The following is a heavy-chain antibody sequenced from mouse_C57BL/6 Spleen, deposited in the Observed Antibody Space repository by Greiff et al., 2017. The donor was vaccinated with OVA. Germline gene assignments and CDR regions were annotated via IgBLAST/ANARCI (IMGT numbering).Heavy chain of an antibody. D-gene: IGHD1-1*01. Sequence: EVMLVESGGGLVKPGGSLKLSCAASGFTFSSYAMSWVRQTPEKRLEWVATISDGGSYTYYPDNVKGRFTISRDNAKNNLYLQMSHLKSEDTAMYYCAREGYYGSRKAMDYWGQGTSVTVSS. CDR3: AREGYYGSRKAMDY. V-gene: IGHV5-4*01. CDR2: ISDGGSYT. CDR1: GFTFSSYA. J-gene: IGHJ4*01.